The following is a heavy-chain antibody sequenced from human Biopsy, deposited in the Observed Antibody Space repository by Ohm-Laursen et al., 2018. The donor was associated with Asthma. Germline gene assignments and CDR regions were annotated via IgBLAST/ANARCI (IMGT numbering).Heavy chain of an antibody. CDR3: ARTFHFWSPYHAEHYQL. V-gene: IGHV3-7*01. Sequence: SLSLSCAASGFTFVDYFMSWVRQVPGQGLAWVANIKHDGSEKNHVDSLKGRFTISRDNAKNSLYLQMNSLRAEDTAVYYCARTFHFWSPYHAEHYQLWGQGTLVTVSS. D-gene: IGHD3-3*02. CDR2: IKHDGSEK. CDR1: GFTFVDYF. J-gene: IGHJ1*01.